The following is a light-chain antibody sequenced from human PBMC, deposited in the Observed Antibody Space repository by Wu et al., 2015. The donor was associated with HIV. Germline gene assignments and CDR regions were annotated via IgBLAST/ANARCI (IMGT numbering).Light chain of an antibody. CDR1: QSISTW. Sequence: DIQMTQSPSTLSASVGDRVTITCRASQSISTWLAWYQQKPGKAPKFLLSTASRLESGVPSRFSGSGSGTDYTLTISSLQPEDFATYYCQQYYSFPWTFGQGTKVEIK. J-gene: IGKJ1*01. V-gene: IGKV1-NL1*01. CDR3: QQYYSFPWT. CDR2: TAS.